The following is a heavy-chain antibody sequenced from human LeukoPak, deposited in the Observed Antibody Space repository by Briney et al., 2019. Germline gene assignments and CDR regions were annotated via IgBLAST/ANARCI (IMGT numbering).Heavy chain of an antibody. CDR2: IYSGGST. D-gene: IGHD5-18*01. V-gene: IGHV3-53*01. Sequence: GGSLRLSCAASGFTVRSNYMSWVRQAPGKGLEWVSVIYSGGSTYYADSVKGRFTISRDNSKNTLYLQMNSLRAEDTAVYYCAARGYSYGFEFDYWGQGTLVTVSS. CDR3: AARGYSYGFEFDY. J-gene: IGHJ4*02. CDR1: GFTVRSNY.